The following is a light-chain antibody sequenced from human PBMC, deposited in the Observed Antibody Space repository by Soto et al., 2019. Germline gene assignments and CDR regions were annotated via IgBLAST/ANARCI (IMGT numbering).Light chain of an antibody. Sequence: QSVLTQAPSASGTPGQRVTISCSGASSNIGSNTFTWYQQVPGTAPKLLIFSNDQRPSGVPDRLSGSKSGTSASLAIAGLQSEDEADYYCAAWDDSRNGWVFGGGTKLTVL. CDR2: SND. CDR1: SSNIGSNT. CDR3: AAWDDSRNGWV. J-gene: IGLJ3*02. V-gene: IGLV1-44*01.